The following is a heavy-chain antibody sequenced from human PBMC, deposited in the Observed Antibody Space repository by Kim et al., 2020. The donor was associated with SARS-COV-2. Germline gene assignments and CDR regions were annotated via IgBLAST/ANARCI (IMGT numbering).Heavy chain of an antibody. CDR1: GFTVSSNF. V-gene: IGHV3-53*01. J-gene: IGHJ3*02. Sequence: GGSLRLSCAASGFTVSSNFMSWIRQAPGKGLECISIIYGDGRTYYADSVKGRFTISRDNSQNTLYLQMNSLRADDTAVNYCARYVDCLVGSCSSDDAFD. D-gene: IGHD2-15*01. CDR3: ARYVDCLVGSCSSDDAFD. CDR2: IYGDGRT.